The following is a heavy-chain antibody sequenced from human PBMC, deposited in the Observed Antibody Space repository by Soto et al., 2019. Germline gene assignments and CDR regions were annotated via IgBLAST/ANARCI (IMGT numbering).Heavy chain of an antibody. Sequence: GASVKVSCKASGYTFTSYAMHWVRQAPGQRLEWMGWINAGNGNTKYSQKFQGRVTITGDKSTSTAYMELSSLRSEDTAVYYCASDVAAARLDYWGQGTLVTVSS. CDR3: ASDVAAARLDY. V-gene: IGHV1-3*01. CDR1: GYTFTSYA. CDR2: INAGNGNT. J-gene: IGHJ4*02. D-gene: IGHD6-13*01.